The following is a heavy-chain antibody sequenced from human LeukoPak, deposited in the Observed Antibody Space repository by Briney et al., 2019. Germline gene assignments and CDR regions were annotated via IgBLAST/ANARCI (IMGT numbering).Heavy chain of an antibody. J-gene: IGHJ1*01. CDR1: GGSIGSYY. Sequence: SETLSLTCTVSGGSIGSYYWTWIRQPPGKGLEWIGYIHYSGSTNYNPSLKSRVTISVDTSKNQFSLKLSSVTAADTAVYFCARADSTGWYRDWGYFQHWGQGTLVTVSS. CDR3: ARADSTGWYRDWGYFQH. D-gene: IGHD6-19*01. V-gene: IGHV4-59*01. CDR2: IHYSGST.